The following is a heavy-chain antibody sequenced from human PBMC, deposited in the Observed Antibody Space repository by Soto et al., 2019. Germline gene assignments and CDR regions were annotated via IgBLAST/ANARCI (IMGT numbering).Heavy chain of an antibody. CDR3: ALGRVGPFDY. V-gene: IGHV3-23*01. CDR1: GFTFSSYA. D-gene: IGHD1-26*01. J-gene: IGHJ4*02. Sequence: GGSLRLSCAASGFTFSSYAMSWVRQAPGKGLEWVSAISGSGGSGGSTYYADSVKGRFTISRDKSKNTLYLQMNSLRAEDTAVYYCALGRVGPFDYWGQGTLVTVSS. CDR2: ISGSGGSGGST.